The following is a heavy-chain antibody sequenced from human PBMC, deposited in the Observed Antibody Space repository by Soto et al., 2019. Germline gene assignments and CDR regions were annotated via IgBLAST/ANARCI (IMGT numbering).Heavy chain of an antibody. CDR2: VYYNENT. CDR1: GASINNFAYY. Sequence: PSETLSLTCSVSGASINNFAYYWGWIRQPPGKGLEWIGTVYYNENTYYNPSLRSRVAISVDTAKNQFSLNLRSVTAADTAVYFCARRERYYGCQGSFDRWGQGTMLTVYS. V-gene: IGHV4-39*01. CDR3: ARRERYYGCQGSFDR. J-gene: IGHJ5*01. D-gene: IGHD3-10*01.